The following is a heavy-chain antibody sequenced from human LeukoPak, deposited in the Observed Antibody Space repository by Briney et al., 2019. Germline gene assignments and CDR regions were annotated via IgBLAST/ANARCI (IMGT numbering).Heavy chain of an antibody. CDR1: GGSFSGYY. Sequence: SETLSLTCAVYGGSFSGYYWSWIRQPPGKGLEWIGEINHSGSTNYNPSLKSRVTISVDTSKNQFSLKLSSVTAADTAVYYCASFGGSGYYRTFDYWGQGTLVPVSS. CDR2: INHSGST. CDR3: ASFGGSGYYRTFDY. J-gene: IGHJ4*02. D-gene: IGHD3-22*01. V-gene: IGHV4-34*01.